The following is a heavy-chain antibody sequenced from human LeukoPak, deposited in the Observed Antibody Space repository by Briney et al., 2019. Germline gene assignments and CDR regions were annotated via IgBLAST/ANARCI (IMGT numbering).Heavy chain of an antibody. CDR1: GGSISSSSYS. V-gene: IGHV4-39*01. CDR3: ARRAYYDYVWGSYRYSTSYYFDY. Sequence: SETLSLTCTVSGGSISSSSYSWGWIRQPPGKGLEWIGSIYYSGSTYYNPSLKSRVTISVDTSKNQFSLKLSSVTAADTAVYYCARRAYYDYVWGSYRYSTSYYFDYWGQGTLVTVSS. J-gene: IGHJ4*02. CDR2: IYYSGST. D-gene: IGHD3-16*02.